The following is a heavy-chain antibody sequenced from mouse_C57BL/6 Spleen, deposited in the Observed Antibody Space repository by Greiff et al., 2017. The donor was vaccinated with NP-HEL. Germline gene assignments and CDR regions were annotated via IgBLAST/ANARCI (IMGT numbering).Heavy chain of an antibody. V-gene: IGHV1-69*01. J-gene: IGHJ2*01. D-gene: IGHD4-1*01. CDR2: IDPSDSYT. CDR3: ARSETGTCFDY. Sequence: QVQLQQPGAELVMPGASVKLSCKASGYTFTSYWMHWVKQRPGQGLEWIGEIDPSDSYTNYNQKFKGKSTLTVDKSSSTAYMQLSSLTSEDSAVYYCARSETGTCFDYWGQGTTLTVSS. CDR1: GYTFTSYW.